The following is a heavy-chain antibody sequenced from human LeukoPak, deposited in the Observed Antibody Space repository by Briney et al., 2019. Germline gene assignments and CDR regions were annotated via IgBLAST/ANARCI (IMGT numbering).Heavy chain of an antibody. CDR3: ARDVVVVATPGNRHFDY. Sequence: GGSLRLSCAASEFTFSSYSMNWVRQAPGKGLEWVSSISSSSSYIYYADSVKGRFTISRDNAKNSLYLQMNSLSAEDTAVYYCARDVVVVATPGNRHFDYWGQGTLVTVSS. CDR1: EFTFSSYS. J-gene: IGHJ4*02. CDR2: ISSSSSYI. D-gene: IGHD2-15*01. V-gene: IGHV3-21*01.